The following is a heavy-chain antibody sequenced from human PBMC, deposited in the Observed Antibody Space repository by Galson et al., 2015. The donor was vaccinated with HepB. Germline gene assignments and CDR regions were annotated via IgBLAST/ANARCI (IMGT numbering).Heavy chain of an antibody. D-gene: IGHD6-13*01. CDR3: ARETISWTQFDY. CDR1: GYTLTTYA. V-gene: IGHV1-3*04. J-gene: IGHJ4*02. Sequence: SVKVSCKASGYTLTTYAIHWVRQAPGQGLEWMGWIITGSGHTRYSQNFQGRVTITRDTSATTAYMEVSSLRSEDTAIYYCARETISWTQFDYWGQGTLVTVSS. CDR2: IITGSGHT.